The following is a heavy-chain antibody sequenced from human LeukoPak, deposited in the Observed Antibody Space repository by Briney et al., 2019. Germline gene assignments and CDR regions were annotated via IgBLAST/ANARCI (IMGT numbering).Heavy chain of an antibody. CDR3: ARYTYSSMWTDAFDI. Sequence: PSETLSLTCTVSGDSISTYYWSWIRQPPGKGLEWIGYIYYNVSTHFNPSLKSRVTISVDTSKDQVSLKLRSVTAADTAVYYCARYTYSSMWTDAFDIWGQGTMVTVSS. CDR1: GDSISTYY. D-gene: IGHD6-19*01. CDR2: IYYNVST. V-gene: IGHV4-59*08. J-gene: IGHJ3*02.